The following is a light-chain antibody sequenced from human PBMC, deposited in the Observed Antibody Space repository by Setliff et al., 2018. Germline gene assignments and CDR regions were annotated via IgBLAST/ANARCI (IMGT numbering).Light chain of an antibody. CDR2: NNI. J-gene: IGLJ1*01. CDR3: QSYDNSLSGSGL. Sequence: QSALTQPPSASGTPGQRITISCSGSNSNIGSNYVYWYQQFPGTAPKLLIFNNINRPSGVPDRFSGSKSGTSASLAITGLQAEDEADYYCQSYDNSLSGSGLFGTGTKVTVL. CDR1: NSNIGSNY. V-gene: IGLV1-40*01.